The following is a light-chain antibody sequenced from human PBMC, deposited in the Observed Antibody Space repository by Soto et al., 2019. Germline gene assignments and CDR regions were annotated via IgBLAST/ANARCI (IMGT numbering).Light chain of an antibody. Sequence: QSALTQPASVSGSPEQSITISCTGTSSDIGGYNSVSWYQQHPGKAPKLIIYEISNRPSGVSNRFSASKSGNTASLTISGLHAEDEADYYCSSYTSSVTYVFGTGTKLTVL. CDR3: SSYTSSVTYV. CDR2: EIS. CDR1: SSDIGGYNS. J-gene: IGLJ1*01. V-gene: IGLV2-14*03.